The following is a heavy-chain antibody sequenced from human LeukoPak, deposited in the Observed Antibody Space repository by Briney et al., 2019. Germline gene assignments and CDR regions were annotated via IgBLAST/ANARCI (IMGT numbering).Heavy chain of an antibody. J-gene: IGHJ4*02. CDR2: INSDGSGT. CDR1: GFTFRNYA. V-gene: IGHV3-74*01. D-gene: IGHD6-13*01. CDR3: ARDRSAAAADY. Sequence: QPGRSLRFSCAASGFTFRNYAIHWVRQAPGKGLVWVSRINSDGSGTIYADSVKGRFTISRDNAKNTLYLQMNSLRAEDTAVYYCARDRSAAAADYWGQGALVTVSS.